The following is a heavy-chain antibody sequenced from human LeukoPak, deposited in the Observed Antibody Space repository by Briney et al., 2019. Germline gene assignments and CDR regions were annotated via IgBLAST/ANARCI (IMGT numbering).Heavy chain of an antibody. CDR2: IRYDGSNK. D-gene: IGHD4-17*01. CDR3: AKDHLYGDYFDY. Sequence: GGSLRLSCAASGFTFSSYGMHWVRQAPGKGLEWVAFIRYDGSNKYYADSVKGRFTISRDNSKNTLYLQVNSLRAEDTAVYYCAKDHLYGDYFDYWGQGTLVTVSS. J-gene: IGHJ4*02. CDR1: GFTFSSYG. V-gene: IGHV3-30*02.